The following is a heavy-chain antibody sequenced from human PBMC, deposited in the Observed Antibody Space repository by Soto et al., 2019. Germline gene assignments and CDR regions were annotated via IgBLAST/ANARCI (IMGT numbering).Heavy chain of an antibody. CDR1: GFTFSIYA. J-gene: IGHJ6*02. CDR3: ANLLNVAAAGTPHYYGVDV. CDR2: ISFDGSKI. Sequence: QVQLVESGGGVVQPGRSLRLSCAASGFTFSIYAMNWVRQAPGKGREWVAFISFDGSKIYYADSVRGRFTISRDNSKNTVYLQMNSLRPGDAAVYHCANLLNVAAAGTPHYYGVDVWGQGTTVTVS. D-gene: IGHD6-13*01. V-gene: IGHV3-30-3*01.